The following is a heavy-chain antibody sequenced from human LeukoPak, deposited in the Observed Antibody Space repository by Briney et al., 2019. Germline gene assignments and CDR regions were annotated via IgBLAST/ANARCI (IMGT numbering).Heavy chain of an antibody. CDR1: GYTFNNYY. V-gene: IGHV1-2*02. CDR3: ARGLEYCSGGSCTNYYYYYGMDV. D-gene: IGHD2-15*01. CDR2: INPKSGAT. Sequence: GASVKVSCKASGYTFNNYYMHWVRQAPGQGLEWMGWINPKSGATNYAQKFQGRVTMTRDTSISTAYMELRRLRSDDTAVYYCARGLEYCSGGSCTNYYYYYGMDVWGQGTTVTVSS. J-gene: IGHJ6*02.